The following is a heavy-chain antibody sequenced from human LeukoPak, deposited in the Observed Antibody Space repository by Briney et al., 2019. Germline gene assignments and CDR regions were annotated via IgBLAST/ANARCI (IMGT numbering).Heavy chain of an antibody. CDR3: AKEYYYGSGSYYTKPYFFDY. CDR2: TWYDGSNK. V-gene: IGHV3-33*06. J-gene: IGHJ4*02. CDR1: GFSFSSYG. D-gene: IGHD3-10*01. Sequence: PGRSLRLPCAASGFSFSSYGMHWVRQAPGKGLEWVAVTWYDGSNKYYADSVKGRFTISRDNSKNTLYLQMNILRAEDTAVYYCAKEYYYGSGSYYTKPYFFDYWGQGTLVTVSS.